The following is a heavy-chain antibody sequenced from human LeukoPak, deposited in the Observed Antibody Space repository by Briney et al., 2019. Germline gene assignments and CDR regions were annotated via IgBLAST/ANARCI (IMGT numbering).Heavy chain of an antibody. Sequence: QPGRSLRLSCAASGFTFSSYAMHWVRQAPGKGLEWVAVISYDGGNKYYADSVKGRFTISRDNSKNTLYLQMNSLRAEDTAVYYCAREFFVPAAWNHFDYWGQGTLVTVSS. CDR2: ISYDGGNK. V-gene: IGHV3-30*04. CDR1: GFTFSSYA. CDR3: AREFFVPAAWNHFDY. D-gene: IGHD2-2*01. J-gene: IGHJ4*02.